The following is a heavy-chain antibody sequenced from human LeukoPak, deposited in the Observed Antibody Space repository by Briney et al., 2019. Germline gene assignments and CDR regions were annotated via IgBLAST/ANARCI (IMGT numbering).Heavy chain of an antibody. CDR2: IIPILRLA. J-gene: IGHJ6*02. CDR1: GGTFSSYA. CDR3: AKVLYDSSGYEVPRSYYYYYGMDV. D-gene: IGHD3-22*01. V-gene: IGHV1-69*04. Sequence: ASVKVTCKASGGTFSSYAISWVRQAPGQGLEWMGRIIPILRLANYAQKFQGRVTITADKSTNTAYMELSSLRSEDTAVYYCAKVLYDSSGYEVPRSYYYYYGMDVWGQGTTVTVSS.